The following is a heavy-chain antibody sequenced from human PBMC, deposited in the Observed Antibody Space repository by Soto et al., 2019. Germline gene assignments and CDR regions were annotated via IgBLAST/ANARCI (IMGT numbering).Heavy chain of an antibody. Sequence: QVQLVQSGAEVKKPGSSVKVSCKASGGTFSNYPFTWVRQAPGQGLEWMGVIIPIFGTVTYAQTFQGRVTISADESTSTAYMEMRSLTSEDTALYYCARPRTVATTKGYDYWGQGTLGTVAS. V-gene: IGHV1-69*01. CDR2: IIPIFGTV. J-gene: IGHJ4*02. CDR3: ARPRTVATTKGYDY. D-gene: IGHD1-1*01. CDR1: GGTFSNYP.